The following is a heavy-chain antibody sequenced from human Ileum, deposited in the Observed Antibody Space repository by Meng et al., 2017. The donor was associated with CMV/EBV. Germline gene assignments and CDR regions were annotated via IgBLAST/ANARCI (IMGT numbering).Heavy chain of an antibody. CDR3: ARHRCSTTSCYVDY. V-gene: IGHV4-28*01. CDR1: GYPIRSGYW. CDR2: IYYSGTT. Sequence: VSGYPIRSGYWWGWIRQPPGKGLEWIGYIYYSGTTYYNPSLKSRVTMSVDTSKNQFSLKLSSVTAVDMAVYYCARHRCSTTSCYVDYWGQGTLVTVSS. D-gene: IGHD2-2*01. J-gene: IGHJ4*02.